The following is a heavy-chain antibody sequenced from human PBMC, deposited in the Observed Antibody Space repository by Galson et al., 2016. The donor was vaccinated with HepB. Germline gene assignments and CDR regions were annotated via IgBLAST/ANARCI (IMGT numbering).Heavy chain of an antibody. CDR3: ATDDSSVGYDNFEI. D-gene: IGHD3-22*01. CDR1: GFSFSSYW. Sequence: SLRLSCAASGFSFSSYWMSWVRQAPGKGLEWVADIKQDGTNKYYVDSVRGRFTISRDNAKNSVYLEMNTLRADDTAVYYCATDDSSVGYDNFEIWGQGTMVTVSS. CDR2: IKQDGTNK. J-gene: IGHJ3*02. V-gene: IGHV3-7*04.